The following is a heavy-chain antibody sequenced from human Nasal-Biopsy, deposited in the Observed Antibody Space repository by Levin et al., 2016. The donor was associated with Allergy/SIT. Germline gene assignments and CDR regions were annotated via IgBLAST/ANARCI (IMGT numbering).Heavy chain of an antibody. CDR2: ISYNGNT. V-gene: IGHV4-59*12. CDR1: GASIRNSH. CDR3: ARRIASYGTAWFDP. J-gene: IGHJ5*02. Sequence: SETLSLTCTVSGASIRNSHWSWIRQPPGKGLEWIGYISYNGNTKYSPSLKSRVTISVDTSKNQFSLRLNSVTAADTAVYYCARRIASYGTAWFDPWGRG. D-gene: IGHD3-3*02.